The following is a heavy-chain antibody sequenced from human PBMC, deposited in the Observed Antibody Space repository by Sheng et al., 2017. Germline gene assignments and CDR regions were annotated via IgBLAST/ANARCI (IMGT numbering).Heavy chain of an antibody. CDR2: IKKKTDGGTT. CDR1: GFTFTNAW. J-gene: IGHJ3*02. CDR3: TTGLGYNWNDNHAFDI. D-gene: IGHD1-1*01. Sequence: EVQLVESGGDLVVPGGSLRLSCEASGFTFTNAWMNWVRRGPGKGLEWVGRIKKKTDGGTTDYSAPVKGRFTISRDDSKNTLYLQMNSLKTEDTALYYCTTGLGYNWNDNHAFDIWGLGTMVTVSS. V-gene: IGHV3-15*07.